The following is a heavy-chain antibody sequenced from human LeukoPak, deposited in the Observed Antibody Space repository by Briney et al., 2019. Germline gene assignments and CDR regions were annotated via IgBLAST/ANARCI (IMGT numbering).Heavy chain of an antibody. CDR2: IRSKAYGGTT. CDR3: TTDRGVLWFGELYAFDI. V-gene: IGHV3-49*04. Sequence: GGSLRLSCTASGFTFGDYAMSWVRQAPGKGLEWVGFIRSKAYGGTTEYAASVKGRFTISRDDSKSIAYLQMNSLKTEDTAVYYCTTDRGVLWFGELYAFDIWGQGTMVTVSS. D-gene: IGHD3-10*01. CDR1: GFTFGDYA. J-gene: IGHJ3*02.